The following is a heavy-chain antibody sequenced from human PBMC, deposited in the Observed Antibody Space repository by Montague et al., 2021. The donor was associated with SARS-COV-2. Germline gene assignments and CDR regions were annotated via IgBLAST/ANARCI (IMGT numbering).Heavy chain of an antibody. CDR2: VTTSGTT. CDR1: GGSFSDYY. CDR3: ARTPTRPLSLDS. V-gene: IGHV4-59*10. J-gene: IGHJ4*02. D-gene: IGHD6-6*01. Sequence: LSLVYAVYGGSFSDYYWSWVRQPAGKGLEWIGRVTTSGTTNYSPSLRSRVTMSVDTSKNQFSLNLNSVTAADTAIYYCARTPTRPLSLDSWGQGTLVTVSS.